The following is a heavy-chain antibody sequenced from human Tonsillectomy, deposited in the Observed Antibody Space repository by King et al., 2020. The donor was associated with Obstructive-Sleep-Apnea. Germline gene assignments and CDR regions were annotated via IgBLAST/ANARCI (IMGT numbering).Heavy chain of an antibody. CDR1: GFTFSSYA. CDR3: VTYSGYSSSWSPKGYFDY. V-gene: IGHV3-23*04. J-gene: IGHJ4*02. D-gene: IGHD6-13*01. CDR2: ISGSGGST. Sequence: VQLVESGGGLVQPGGSLRLSCAASGFTFSSYAMSWVRQAPGKGLEWVSAISGSGGSTYYADSVKGRFTISRDNSKNTLYLQMNSLRAEDTAVYYCVTYSGYSSSWSPKGYFDYWGQGTLVTVSS.